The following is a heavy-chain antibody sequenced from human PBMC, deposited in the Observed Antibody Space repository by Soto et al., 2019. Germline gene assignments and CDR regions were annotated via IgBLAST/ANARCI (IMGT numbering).Heavy chain of an antibody. CDR2: ISYYGNNK. D-gene: IGHD3-22*01. CDR3: ARPSYFNSSGYFAY. CDR1: GFIFSGSI. V-gene: IGHV3-30-3*01. Sequence: QVQLEESGGGVVQPGKSLRLSCAASGFIFSGSIMHWVRQAPGKGLDWVATISYYGNNKDYADSVKGRFTISRDNSKNTLFLQMNSLKVEDTAMYYCARPSYFNSSGYFAYWGQGTLVTVSS. J-gene: IGHJ4*02.